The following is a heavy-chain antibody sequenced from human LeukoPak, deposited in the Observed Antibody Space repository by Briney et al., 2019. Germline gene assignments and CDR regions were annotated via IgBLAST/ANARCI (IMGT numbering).Heavy chain of an antibody. CDR2: IYYSGST. CDR1: GGSFSTYY. V-gene: IGHV4-59*01. D-gene: IGHD5-24*01. J-gene: IGHJ3*02. CDR3: ARDEGKWPQFQWAFDI. Sequence: PSETLSLTYTVSGGSFSTYYWSWIRQPPGKGLEWIGNIYYSGSTNYNPSLKSRVTISVDTSKNQFSLMLSSVTAADTAVYYCARDEGKWPQFQWAFDIWGQGTMVTVSS.